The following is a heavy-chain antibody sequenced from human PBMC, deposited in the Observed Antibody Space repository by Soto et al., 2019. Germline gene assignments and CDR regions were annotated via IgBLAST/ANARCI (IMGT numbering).Heavy chain of an antibody. CDR2: ISISSSTI. Sequence: VQLVESGGGLVQPGGSLRLSCAASGFRFSDFEMNWVRQAPGKGLQWVSYISISSSTIYYADSVKGRFTVSRDNAKNSLYLQMHSLRAEDTAVYYCARDLSDARWLQSDPFDIWGQGTMVTVSS. CDR3: ARDLSDARWLQSDPFDI. V-gene: IGHV3-48*03. J-gene: IGHJ3*02. D-gene: IGHD5-12*01. CDR1: GFRFSDFE.